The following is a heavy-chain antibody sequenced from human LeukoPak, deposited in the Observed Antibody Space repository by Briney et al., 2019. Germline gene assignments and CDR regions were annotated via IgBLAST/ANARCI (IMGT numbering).Heavy chain of an antibody. CDR2: ISGSGSST. CDR3: AKDQYYYDSSGYLGYFDY. D-gene: IGHD3-22*01. V-gene: IGHV3-23*01. Sequence: QTGGSLRLSCAASGFTFSSYAMSWVRQAPGKGLEWVSAISGSGSSTYYADSVKGRLTISRDNSKNTLYLQMNSLRAEDTAVYYCAKDQYYYDSSGYLGYFDYWGQGTLVTVSS. CDR1: GFTFSSYA. J-gene: IGHJ4*02.